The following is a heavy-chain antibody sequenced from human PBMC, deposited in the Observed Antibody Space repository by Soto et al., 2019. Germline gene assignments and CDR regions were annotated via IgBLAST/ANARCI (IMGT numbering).Heavy chain of an antibody. D-gene: IGHD3-16*02. CDR2: INHSGST. Sequence: PSETLSLTCAVYGGSFSGYYWSWIRQPPGKGLEWIGEINHSGSTNYNPSLKSRVTISVDTSKNQFSLKLSSVTAADTAVYYCARIKTFGGVIALKTYYFDYWGQGTLVTVSS. CDR3: ARIKTFGGVIALKTYYFDY. CDR1: GGSFSGYY. V-gene: IGHV4-34*01. J-gene: IGHJ4*02.